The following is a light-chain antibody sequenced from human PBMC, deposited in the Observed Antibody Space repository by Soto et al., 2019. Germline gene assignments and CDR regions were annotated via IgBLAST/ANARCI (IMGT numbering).Light chain of an antibody. CDR3: QQYNSYPYT. J-gene: IGKJ2*01. Sequence: DIQMTQSPSTLSASVGDRVTITCRASQSISSWLAWYQQKPGKAPKLLIYDASSLESGVPSRFSGSGSGTAFTLPISSLQPDDFATYYCQQYNSYPYTFGQGTKLEIK. CDR2: DAS. CDR1: QSISSW. V-gene: IGKV1-5*01.